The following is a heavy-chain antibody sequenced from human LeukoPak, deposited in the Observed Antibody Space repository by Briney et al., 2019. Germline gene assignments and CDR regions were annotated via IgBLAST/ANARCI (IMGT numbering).Heavy chain of an antibody. Sequence: PSGGSLRLSCRTSGFSFSEYAINWVRQAPGKGLEWVSGISLGGRDRYYADSVKGRSTIYSDNSDNTLYLQMNRLRGEDTAVYYCAKDRWLNIERRPMDYWGQGTLVTVSS. CDR2: ISLGGRDR. CDR3: AKDRWLNIERRPMDY. J-gene: IGHJ4*02. CDR1: GFSFSEYA. D-gene: IGHD5-12*01. V-gene: IGHV3-23*01.